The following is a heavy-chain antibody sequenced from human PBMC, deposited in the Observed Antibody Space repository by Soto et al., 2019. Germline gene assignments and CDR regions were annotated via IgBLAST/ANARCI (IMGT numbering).Heavy chain of an antibody. V-gene: IGHV1-69*02. CDR2: IIPILGIA. D-gene: IGHD3-10*01. Sequence: QVQLVQSGAEVKKPGSSVKVSCKASGGTFSSYTISWVRQAPGQGLEWMGRIIPILGIANYAQKFQGRVTITAYKSTSTAYMEPGSLRSEDTAVYYCASPVWFGELGGHFDCWGQGTLVTVSS. CDR3: ASPVWFGELGGHFDC. CDR1: GGTFSSYT. J-gene: IGHJ4*02.